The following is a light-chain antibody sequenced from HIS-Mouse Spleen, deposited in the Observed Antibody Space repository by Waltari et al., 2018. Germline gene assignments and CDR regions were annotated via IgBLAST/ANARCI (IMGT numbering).Light chain of an antibody. CDR3: CSYAGSSTYVV. V-gene: IGLV2-23*01. Sequence: QSALTQPASVSGSPGQSITISCTGTSSDVGSYHIVSWYQQHPGKAPKRMIYEGSKRPSGVSNRFSGSKSGNTASLTISGLQAEDEADYYCCSYAGSSTYVVFGGGTKLTVL. CDR1: SSDVGSYHI. J-gene: IGLJ2*01. CDR2: EGS.